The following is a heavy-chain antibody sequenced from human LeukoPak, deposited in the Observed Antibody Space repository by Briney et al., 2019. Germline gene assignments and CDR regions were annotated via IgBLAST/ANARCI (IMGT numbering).Heavy chain of an antibody. CDR2: IHPNTGNP. D-gene: IGHD3-16*02. J-gene: IGHJ5*02. CDR3: ARAYQSLGGLSLPDH. CDR1: GYTFTDYA. V-gene: IGHV7-4-1*02. Sequence: AASVTVSFKASGYTFTDYAMNWVRQAPGQGLEWMGWIHPNTGNPTYAQGFTGRFVFSLDTSVGTTYLQISSLKAEDTAVYYCARAYQSLGGLSLPDHWGQGTLVTVSS.